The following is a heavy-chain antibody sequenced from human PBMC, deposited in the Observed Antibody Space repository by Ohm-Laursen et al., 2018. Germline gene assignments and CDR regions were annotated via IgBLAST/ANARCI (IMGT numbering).Heavy chain of an antibody. V-gene: IGHV3-33*01. CDR3: ARDLHSRYFDV. Sequence: SLRLSCAASGMTFKNYGMHWVRQAPGKGLEWVALIWHDGGSKYYADSVKGRFTVSRDNSKNTLDLQMNSLRAEGTAVYYCARDLHSRYFDVWGRGTLVTVSS. J-gene: IGHJ2*01. CDR1: GMTFKNYG. D-gene: IGHD2-15*01. CDR2: IWHDGGSK.